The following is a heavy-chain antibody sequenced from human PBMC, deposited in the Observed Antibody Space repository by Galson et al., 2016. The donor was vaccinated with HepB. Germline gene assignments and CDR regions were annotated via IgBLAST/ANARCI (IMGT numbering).Heavy chain of an antibody. V-gene: IGHV3-33*01. D-gene: IGHD2-8*02. CDR3: ARDRGEGGLVGGVDY. J-gene: IGHJ4*02. CDR1: GFSFRSYG. CDR2: IWYDGRNE. Sequence: SLRLSCAASGFSFRSYGMHWVRQAPGKGLEWVAVIWYDGRNEHYADSVKGRFTISRDNPKNTLYLQMNCLTAEDTSVYYLARDRGEGGLVGGVDYWAREPWPPSPQ.